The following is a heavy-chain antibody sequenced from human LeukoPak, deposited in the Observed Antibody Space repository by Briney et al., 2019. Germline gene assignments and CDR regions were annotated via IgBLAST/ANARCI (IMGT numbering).Heavy chain of an antibody. CDR2: ISGSGGST. D-gene: IGHD6-13*01. J-gene: IGHJ3*02. CDR1: GFTFSSYW. Sequence: GGSLRLSCAASGFTFSSYWMTWVRQAPGKGLEWVSAISGSGGSTYYADSVKGRFTISRDNSKNTLYLQMNSLRAEDTAVYYCAKVLVEQPGAFDIWGQGTMVTVSS. CDR3: AKVLVEQPGAFDI. V-gene: IGHV3-23*01.